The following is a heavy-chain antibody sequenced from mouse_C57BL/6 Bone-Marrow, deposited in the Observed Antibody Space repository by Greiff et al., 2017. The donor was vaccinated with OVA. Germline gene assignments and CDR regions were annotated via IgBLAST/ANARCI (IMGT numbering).Heavy chain of an antibody. CDR3: ARWGGSRWCFDV. CDR1: GYTFTSYW. Sequence: QVQLQQPGAELVRPGSSVKLSCKASGYTFTSYWMHWVKQRPIQGLEWIGNIDPSDSETHYNQKFKDKATLTVDKSSSTAYMQLSSLTSEDSAVYYCARWGGSRWCFDVWGTGTTVTVSS. J-gene: IGHJ1*03. D-gene: IGHD1-1*01. CDR2: IDPSDSET. V-gene: IGHV1-52*01.